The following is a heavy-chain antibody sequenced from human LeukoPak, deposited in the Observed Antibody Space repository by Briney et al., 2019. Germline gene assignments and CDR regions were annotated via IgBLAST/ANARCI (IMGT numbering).Heavy chain of an antibody. CDR2: IYYSGST. J-gene: IGHJ4*02. CDR1: GVSITSHY. D-gene: IGHD1-26*01. V-gene: IGHV4-59*11. Sequence: SQTLSLTCTVSGVSITSHYWSWIRQPPGKELGWIGFIYYSGSTNYNPSLKSRVTISLDTSKNQFSLRLSSVTAADTAMYYCARPGSYSPFDYWGQGTLVTVSS. CDR3: ARPGSYSPFDY.